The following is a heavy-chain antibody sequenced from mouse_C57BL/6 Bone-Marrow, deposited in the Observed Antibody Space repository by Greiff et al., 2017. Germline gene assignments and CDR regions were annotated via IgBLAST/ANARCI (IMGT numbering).Heavy chain of an antibody. CDR2: IHPNSGST. V-gene: IGHV1-64*01. CDR1: GYTYTSSW. D-gene: IGHD1-1*01. J-gene: IGHJ3*01. Sequence: QFQLQQPGAELVKPGASVKLSCKASGYTYTSSWLHWVKQRPGQGLEWIGMIHPNSGSTNYNEKFKSTATLTVDKSSSTAYMQLSSLTSEDSAVYYCARRGYYYGSSPFAYWGQGTLVTVSA. CDR3: ARRGYYYGSSPFAY.